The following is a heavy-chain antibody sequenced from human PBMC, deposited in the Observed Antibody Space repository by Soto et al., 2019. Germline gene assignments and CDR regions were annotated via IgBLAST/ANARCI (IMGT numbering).Heavy chain of an antibody. J-gene: IGHJ3*02. Sequence: EVQLVESGGGLVQPGGSLRLSCVASGFTVTDIYMNWVRQAPGKGLLWVSVIYNEFTDYADSVRGRFSLSTDRSKNALYLQMNRLRAEDSAVYYCVREPRYCSGGSCSIMGDAFDIWGQGTMVTVSS. CDR3: VREPRYCSGGSCSIMGDAFDI. CDR2: IYNEFT. D-gene: IGHD2-15*01. V-gene: IGHV3-66*01. CDR1: GFTVTDIY.